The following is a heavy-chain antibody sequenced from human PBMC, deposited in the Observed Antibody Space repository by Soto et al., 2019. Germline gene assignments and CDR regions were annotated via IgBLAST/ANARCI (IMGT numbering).Heavy chain of an antibody. V-gene: IGHV3-33*01. J-gene: IGHJ4*02. Sequence: VQLVESGGGVVQPGRSLRLSCAASGFTFSSYGMHWVRQAPGKGLEWVAVIWYDGSNKYYADSVKGRFTISRDNSKNTLYLQMNSLRAEDTAVYYCARDSGRAGTTPDFDYWGQGTLVTVSS. D-gene: IGHD1-7*01. CDR1: GFTFSSYG. CDR3: ARDSGRAGTTPDFDY. CDR2: IWYDGSNK.